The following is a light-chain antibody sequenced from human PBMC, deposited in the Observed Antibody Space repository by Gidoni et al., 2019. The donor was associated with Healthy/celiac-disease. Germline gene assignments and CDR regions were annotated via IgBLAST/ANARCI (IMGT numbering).Light chain of an antibody. V-gene: IGKV3-15*01. CDR1: QSVSSN. Sequence: EIVMTQSPATLSVSPGARATLSCRARQSVSSNLAWYQQKPGQAPRLLIYGASTRATGIPARFSGSGSGTEFTLTISSLQSEDFAVYYCQQYNNWPRRTFGQGTKVEIK. CDR3: QQYNNWPRRT. J-gene: IGKJ1*01. CDR2: GAS.